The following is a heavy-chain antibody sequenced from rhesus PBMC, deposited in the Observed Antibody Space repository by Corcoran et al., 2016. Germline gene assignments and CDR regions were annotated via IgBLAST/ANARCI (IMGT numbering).Heavy chain of an antibody. Sequence: QVQLQESGPGLVKPSETLSLTCAVSGASIRTYWCHRIRQSPGKGPEWIGEINGNRATTYYNPSLKSRVTISKDTSKNQFSLKLSSVTAADAAVYSCARQQSTGGDPYYFDFWGQGVLVTVSS. CDR2: INGNRATT. CDR1: GASIRTYW. D-gene: IGHD3-34*01. J-gene: IGHJ4*01. V-gene: IGHV4-80*01. CDR3: ARQQSTGGDPYYFDF.